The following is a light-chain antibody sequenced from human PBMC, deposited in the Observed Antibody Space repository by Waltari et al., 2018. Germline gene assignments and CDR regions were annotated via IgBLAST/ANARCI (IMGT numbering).Light chain of an antibody. J-gene: IGKJ4*01. Sequence: IQMTQSPSSLSASVGDRVTITCRASQSISSYLNWYQQKPGKAPKLLINAASSLQSGVPSRFSGSRSGTEFTLTISSLQPEDFATYYCQQSYSTPPLTFGGGTKVEIK. CDR2: AAS. CDR3: QQSYSTPPLT. CDR1: QSISSY. V-gene: IGKV1-39*01.